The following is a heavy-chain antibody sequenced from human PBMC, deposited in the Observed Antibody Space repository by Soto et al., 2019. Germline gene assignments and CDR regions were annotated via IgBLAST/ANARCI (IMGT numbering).Heavy chain of an antibody. J-gene: IGHJ5*02. CDR3: ERDQLRGNWFDP. V-gene: IGHV1-8*01. Sequence: ASVKVSCKAPGYTFTRYDINWVRQATGQGLEWMGWMNPNSGNTGYAQKFQGRVTMTRNTSISTAYMELSSLRSEDTAVYYCERDQLRGNWFDPWGQGTLVIVSS. CDR1: GYTFTRYD. CDR2: MNPNSGNT. D-gene: IGHD3-10*01.